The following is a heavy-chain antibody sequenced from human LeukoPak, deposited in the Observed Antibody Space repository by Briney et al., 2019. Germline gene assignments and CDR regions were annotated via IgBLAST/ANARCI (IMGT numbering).Heavy chain of an antibody. D-gene: IGHD2-2*01. CDR1: GFIVSTYY. CDR2: IYSGGRT. V-gene: IGHV3-53*01. CDR3: AGGGSTWDWYFDL. J-gene: IGHJ2*01. Sequence: GGSLRLSCAASGFIVSTYYMTWVRQAPGTGLEWVSVIYSGGRTKYADSVKGRFTISRDNSKNTVSLQINNLRAEDTALYYCAGGGSTWDWYFDLWGRGTLVTVSS.